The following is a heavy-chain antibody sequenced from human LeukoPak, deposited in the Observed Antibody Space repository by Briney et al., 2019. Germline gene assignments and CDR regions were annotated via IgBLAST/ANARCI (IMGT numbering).Heavy chain of an antibody. V-gene: IGHV4-39*06. CDR3: GREAGAAVFLPGSYFDY. D-gene: IGHD6-13*01. J-gene: IGHJ4*02. Sequence: PSDTLPLTCTVSGGPINPTNYFWVWLPQPPGKARVGCVTVFYSGSTYYYPPHKSRVTISVDPSKNQFPQSLSSVTAADTAVYYCGREAGAAVFLPGSYFDYWGQGTLVPVSS. CDR1: GGPINPTNYF. CDR2: VFYSGST.